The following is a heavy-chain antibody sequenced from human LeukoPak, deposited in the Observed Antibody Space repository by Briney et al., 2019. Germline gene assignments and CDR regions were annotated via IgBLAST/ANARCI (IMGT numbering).Heavy chain of an antibody. CDR3: ARGLPRDYYDSSGYSFFDY. CDR1: GYTFTSYG. V-gene: IGHV1-18*01. D-gene: IGHD3-22*01. CDR2: ISAYNGNT. Sequence: ASVKVSCKASGYTFTSYGISWVRQAPGQGLEWMGWISAYNGNTNYAQKLQGRVTMTTDTSTSTAYMELRSLRSDDTAVYYCARGLPRDYYDSSGYSFFDYWGQGTLVTVSS. J-gene: IGHJ4*02.